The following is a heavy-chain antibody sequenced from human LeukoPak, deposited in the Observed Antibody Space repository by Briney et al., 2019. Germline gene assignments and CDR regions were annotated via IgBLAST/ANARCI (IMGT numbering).Heavy chain of an antibody. CDR1: GFTFSSYA. V-gene: IGHV3-23*01. D-gene: IGHD2-2*01. CDR2: ISGSGGST. J-gene: IGHJ4*02. Sequence: GGSLRLPCAASGFTFSSYAMSWVRQAPGKGLEWVSAISGSGGSTYYADSVKGRFTISRDNSKNTLYLQMNSLRAEDTAVYYCAKEGVSTSCCALDYWGQGTLVTVSS. CDR3: AKEGVSTSCCALDY.